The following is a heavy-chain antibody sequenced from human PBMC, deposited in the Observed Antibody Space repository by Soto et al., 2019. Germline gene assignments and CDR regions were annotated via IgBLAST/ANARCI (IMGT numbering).Heavy chain of an antibody. Sequence: GGSLRLSCAASGFTFSSYNMHWVRQAPGKGLEWVAVISYDGSNKYYADSVKGRFTISRDNSKNTLYLQMNSLRAEDTAVYYCAKEDCTNGVCTPGFDSWDNDTLAT. CDR3: AKEDCTNGVCTPGFDS. J-gene: IGHJ4*01. D-gene: IGHD2-8*01. CDR2: ISYDGSNK. CDR1: GFTFSSYN. V-gene: IGHV3-30*18.